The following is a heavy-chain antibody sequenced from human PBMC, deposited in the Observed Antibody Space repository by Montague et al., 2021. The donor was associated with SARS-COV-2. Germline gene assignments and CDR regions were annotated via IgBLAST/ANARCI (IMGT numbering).Heavy chain of an antibody. D-gene: IGHD3-10*01. J-gene: IGHJ6*02. CDR2: IYHSGST. V-gene: IGHV4-4*02. Sequence: SETLSLTCAVSGGSISSSNWWGWVRQPPGKGLEWIGEIYHSGSTNYNPSLKSRVTISVDKTKNQFSLKLSSVTAADTAVYYCARVHPLWFGELLLDYYYYYGIDVWGQGTTVTVSS. CDR3: ARVHPLWFGELLLDYYYYYGIDV. CDR1: GGSISSSNW.